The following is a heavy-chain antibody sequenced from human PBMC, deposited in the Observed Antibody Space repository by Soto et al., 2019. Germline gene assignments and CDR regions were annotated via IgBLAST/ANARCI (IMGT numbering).Heavy chain of an antibody. D-gene: IGHD2-15*01. CDR1: GGSISSSSYS. J-gene: IGHJ3*02. Sequence: SETLSLTCTVSGGSISSSSYSWGGIRPPPGKGLEWIGSIYYSGSTYYNPSLKSRVTISVDTSKNQFSLKLSSVTAADTAVYYCARREGYCSGGSCYNAFDISGQGTMVT. V-gene: IGHV4-39*01. CDR2: IYYSGST. CDR3: ARREGYCSGGSCYNAFDI.